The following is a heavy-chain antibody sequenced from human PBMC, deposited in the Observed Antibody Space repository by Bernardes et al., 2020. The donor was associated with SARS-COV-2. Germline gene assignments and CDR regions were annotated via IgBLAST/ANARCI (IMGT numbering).Heavy chain of an antibody. CDR3: AKSGGADYGDYEYYFDH. Sequence: GGSLRLSCAASGFTFNIYAMTWVRQAPGKGLEWVSSISGDGKSKYYSYSVSGRFAISRDNSKNTLYLQMNSLRAEDTAVYYCAKSGGADYGDYEYYFDHWGQGTVVTVSS. D-gene: IGHD4-17*01. CDR1: GFTFNIYA. CDR2: ISGDGKSK. V-gene: IGHV3-23*01. J-gene: IGHJ4*02.